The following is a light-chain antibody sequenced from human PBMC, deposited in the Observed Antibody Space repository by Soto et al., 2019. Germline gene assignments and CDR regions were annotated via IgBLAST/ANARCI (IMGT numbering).Light chain of an antibody. Sequence: DIVMTQSPDSLAVSLGERATINCKSSQSVLFSSNNKKYLAWYQQKPGQPPKLLIYWASTRDSGVPDRFSGSESGTDFALTISSLQAEDVAVYYCQQYYSTPLTFGGGTKVEI. CDR1: QSVLFSSNNKKY. V-gene: IGKV4-1*01. CDR3: QQYYSTPLT. CDR2: WAS. J-gene: IGKJ4*01.